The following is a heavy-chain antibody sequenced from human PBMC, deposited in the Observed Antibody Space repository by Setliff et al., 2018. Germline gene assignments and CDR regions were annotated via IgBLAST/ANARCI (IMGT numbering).Heavy chain of an antibody. Sequence: GGSLRLSCAASGFTFSSLWMAWVRQAPGKGLEWVANINQGGGEQFYVDSVRGRFTISRDNAKNSLYLQMNSLRAEDSAVYYCARDGVFYAMDFWGQGTTVTVSS. CDR1: GFTFSSLW. CDR3: ARDGVFYAMDF. CDR2: INQGGGEQ. V-gene: IGHV3-7*01. J-gene: IGHJ6*02. D-gene: IGHD3-10*01.